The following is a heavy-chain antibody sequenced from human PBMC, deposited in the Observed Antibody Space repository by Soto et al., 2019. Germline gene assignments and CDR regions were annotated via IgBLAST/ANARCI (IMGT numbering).Heavy chain of an antibody. D-gene: IGHD5-18*01. Sequence: PVGSLRLSCAASGFTFSDYYMSWIRQAPGKGLEWVSYISSSSSYTNYADSVKGRFTISRDNAKNSLYLQMNSLRAEDTAVYYCARLGSSYGYCFDPWGQGTLVTVSS. CDR1: GFTFSDYY. J-gene: IGHJ5*02. CDR3: ARLGSSYGYCFDP. V-gene: IGHV3-11*06. CDR2: ISSSSSYT.